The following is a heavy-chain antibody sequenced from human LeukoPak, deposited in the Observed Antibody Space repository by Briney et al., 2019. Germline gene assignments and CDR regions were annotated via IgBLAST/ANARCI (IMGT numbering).Heavy chain of an antibody. CDR3: ARVAGTFFDYYYYYMDV. J-gene: IGHJ6*03. CDR2: ITESGYTI. CDR1: GFIFSSYE. D-gene: IGHD6-19*01. V-gene: IGHV3-48*03. Sequence: GGSLRLSCEASGFIFSSYEMNWVRQAPGKGLEWVAYITESGYTIYYADSVKGRITVSRDNAKNSLYLQMNSLRAEDTAVYYCARVAGTFFDYYYYYMDVWGKGTTVTISS.